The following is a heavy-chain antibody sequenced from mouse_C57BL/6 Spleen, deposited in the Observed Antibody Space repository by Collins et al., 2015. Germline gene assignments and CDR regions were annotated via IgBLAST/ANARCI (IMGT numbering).Heavy chain of an antibody. Sequence: QVQLKESGPGLVAPSQSPSITCTVSGFSLTSYAISWVRQPPGKGLEWLGVIWTGGGTNYNSALKSRLSISKDNSKSQVFLKMNSLQTDDTARYYCARNVRYDGYSYWYFDVWGTGTTVTVSS. D-gene: IGHD2-3*01. CDR3: ARNVRYDGYSYWYFDV. V-gene: IGHV2-9-1*01. CDR1: GFSLTSYA. CDR2: IWTGGGT. J-gene: IGHJ1*03.